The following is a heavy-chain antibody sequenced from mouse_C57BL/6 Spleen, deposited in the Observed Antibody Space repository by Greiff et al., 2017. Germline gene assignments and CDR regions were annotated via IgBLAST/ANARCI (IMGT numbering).Heavy chain of an antibody. Sequence: EVKLMESGGDLVKPGGSLKLSCAASGFTFSSYGMSWVRQTPDKRLEWVATISSGGSYTYYPDSVKGRFTISRDNAKNTLYLQMSSLKSEDTAMYYCARRLDSSGYVAYWGQGTLVTVSA. V-gene: IGHV5-6*02. CDR3: ARRLDSSGYVAY. CDR2: ISSGGSYT. J-gene: IGHJ3*01. CDR1: GFTFSSYG. D-gene: IGHD3-2*02.